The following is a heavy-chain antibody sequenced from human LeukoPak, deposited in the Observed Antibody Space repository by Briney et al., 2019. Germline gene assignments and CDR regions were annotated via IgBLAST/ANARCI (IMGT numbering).Heavy chain of an antibody. J-gene: IGHJ4*02. D-gene: IGHD6-19*01. V-gene: IGHV4-59*12. CDR3: ASGGMAGRWPLNY. Sequence: SETLSLTCTVSGGSINNYYWSWIRQPPGKGLEWIGYIYYSGTTNYNPSLKSRVTISVDTSKNYFSLNLTSVTAADTAVYYCASGGMAGRWPLNYWGRGTLVTVSS. CDR1: GGSINNYY. CDR2: IYYSGTT.